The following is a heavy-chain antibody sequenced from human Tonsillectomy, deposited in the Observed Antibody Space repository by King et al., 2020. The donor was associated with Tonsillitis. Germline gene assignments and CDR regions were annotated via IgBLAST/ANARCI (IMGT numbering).Heavy chain of an antibody. J-gene: IGHJ5*02. Sequence: EVQLVESGGGLVQPGGSLRLSCAPSGFTVSTNYMTWVRQAPGKGLEWVSILYGGGSTYYADSVKGRFTISRDMSKNTLFLQMNSLRVDDTAVYYCVRVIFGQSRAWGQGTLVTVSS. D-gene: IGHD3-3*02. CDR2: LYGGGST. V-gene: IGHV3-66*01. CDR1: GFTVSTNY. CDR3: VRVIFGQSRA.